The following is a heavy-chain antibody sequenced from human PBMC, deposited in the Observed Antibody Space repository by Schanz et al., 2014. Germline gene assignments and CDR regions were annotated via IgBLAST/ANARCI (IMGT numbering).Heavy chain of an antibody. CDR1: EFTFSSYK. V-gene: IGHV3-48*01. D-gene: IGHD1-26*01. Sequence: EVQLLDSGGGLVQPGGSLRLSCEASEFTFSSYKMNWVRQAPGKGLEWVSYISGSSRTIYYADSMKGRFTVSRDNAENALYLQMNSLRAEDTGLYFCARGGSGSHYRLDYWGQGTLVTVSS. CDR3: ARGGSGSHYRLDY. CDR2: ISGSSRTI. J-gene: IGHJ4*02.